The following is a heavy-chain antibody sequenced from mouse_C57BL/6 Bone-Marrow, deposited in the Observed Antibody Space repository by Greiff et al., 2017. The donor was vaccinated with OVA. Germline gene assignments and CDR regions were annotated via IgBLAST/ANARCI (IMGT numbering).Heavy chain of an antibody. CDR1: GFTFSNSW. D-gene: IGHD2-4*01. V-gene: IGHV6-3*01. CDR3: TGGGLRSYAMDY. CDR2: IRLKSDNYAT. Sequence: EVKLVESGGGLVQPGGSMKLSCVASGFTFSNSWMNWVRQSPEKGLEWVAQIRLKSDNYATNYAESVKGRFTISRDDSKSSVYLQMNNLRAEDTGIYYCTGGGLRSYAMDYWGQGTSVTVSS. J-gene: IGHJ4*01.